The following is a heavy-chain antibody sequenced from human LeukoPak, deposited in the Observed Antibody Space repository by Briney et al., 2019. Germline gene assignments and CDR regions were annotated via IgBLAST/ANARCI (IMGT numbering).Heavy chain of an antibody. CDR1: GGSISSGGYS. D-gene: IGHD4-17*01. Sequence: TSETLSLTCAVSGGSISSGGYSWSWIRQPPGKGLEWIGYIYHSGSTYYNPSLKSRVTISVDRSKNQFSLKLSSVTAADTAVYYCARGVYGDCLDYWGQGTLVTVSS. V-gene: IGHV4-30-2*01. J-gene: IGHJ4*02. CDR3: ARGVYGDCLDY. CDR2: IYHSGST.